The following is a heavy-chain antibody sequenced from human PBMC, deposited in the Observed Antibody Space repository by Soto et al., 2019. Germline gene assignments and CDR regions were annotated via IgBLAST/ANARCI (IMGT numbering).Heavy chain of an antibody. CDR2: INHSGST. CDR3: ARGPPGIAVAGTDY. V-gene: IGHV4-34*01. J-gene: IGHJ4*02. Sequence: QVQLQQWGAGLLKPSETLSLTCAVYGGSFSGYYWSWIRQPPGKGLEWIGEINHSGSTNYNPSLKSRVTISVYTSKNQFSLKLSSVTAADTAVYYCARGPPGIAVAGTDYWGQGTLVTVSS. CDR1: GGSFSGYY. D-gene: IGHD6-19*01.